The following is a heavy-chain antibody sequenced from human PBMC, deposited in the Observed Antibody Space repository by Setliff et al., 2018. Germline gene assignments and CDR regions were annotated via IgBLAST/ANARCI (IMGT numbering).Heavy chain of an antibody. CDR3: ARDRTAYTYGLDV. CDR2: IYHNGNT. Sequence: GSLRLSCAASGFTFSSFWMSWIRQPPGKGLEWIGYIYHNGNTNFNPSLKSRVNMSVDTSNNQFVLNLKAVTAADTAVYYCARDRTAYTYGLDVWGQGTMVTVSS. J-gene: IGHJ6*02. CDR1: GFTFSSFW. V-gene: IGHV4-59*01. D-gene: IGHD3-16*01.